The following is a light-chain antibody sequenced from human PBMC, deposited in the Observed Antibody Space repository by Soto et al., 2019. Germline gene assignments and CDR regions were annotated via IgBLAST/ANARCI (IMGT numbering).Light chain of an antibody. CDR3: QQRYAWPPIT. CDR2: DAS. Sequence: EIVLTQSPATLSLSPGERATLSCRASRSVRSYLAWYQQKPGQAPRLLIYDASNRAAGIPARLSGSGSETDFTLTISNREPEDFAVYYCQQRYAWPPITFGQGTRLEIK. V-gene: IGKV3-11*01. J-gene: IGKJ5*01. CDR1: RSVRSY.